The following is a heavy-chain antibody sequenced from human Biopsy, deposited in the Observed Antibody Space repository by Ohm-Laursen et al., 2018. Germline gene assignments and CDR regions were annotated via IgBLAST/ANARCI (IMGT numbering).Heavy chain of an antibody. V-gene: IGHV1-69*06. CDR1: GGTFSNYG. J-gene: IGHJ1*01. CDR3: ATKLTGYFHH. CDR2: NIPILGTG. D-gene: IGHD3-9*01. Sequence: ASVKVSCNAPGGTFSNYGVNWVRQAPGQGLEWLGGNIPILGTGNYAQKFQDRVTVAADTSTSTATMELRSLRSDDTAVYYCATKLTGYFHHWGQGTPVTVSS.